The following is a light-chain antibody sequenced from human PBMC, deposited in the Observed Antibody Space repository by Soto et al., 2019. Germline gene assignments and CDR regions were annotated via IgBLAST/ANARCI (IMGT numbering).Light chain of an antibody. CDR2: ENY. J-gene: IGLJ1*01. CDR3: GTWDSSLTTFV. CDR1: SSDIGRNY. V-gene: IGLV1-51*02. Sequence: QSVLTQPPSVSAAPGQKVTISCSGSSSDIGRNYVSWYKHLPRTAPKLLIYENYKRPSGIPDRFSGSKSGTSATLGITGLQTGDEADYYCGTWDSSLTTFVFGTWPNVTVL.